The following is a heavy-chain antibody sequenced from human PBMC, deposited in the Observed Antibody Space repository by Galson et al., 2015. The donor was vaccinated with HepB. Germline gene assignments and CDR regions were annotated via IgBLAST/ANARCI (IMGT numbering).Heavy chain of an antibody. CDR2: ISGSGGST. CDR3: AKVVGGWFCGLFDY. CDR1: GFTFSSYA. J-gene: IGHJ4*02. V-gene: IGHV3-23*01. Sequence: SLRLSCAASGFTFSSYAMSWVRQAPGKGLEWVSAISGSGGSTCYADSVKGRFTISRDNSKNTLYLQMNSLRAEDTAVYYCAKVVGGWFCGLFDYWGQGTLATVSS. D-gene: IGHD6-19*01.